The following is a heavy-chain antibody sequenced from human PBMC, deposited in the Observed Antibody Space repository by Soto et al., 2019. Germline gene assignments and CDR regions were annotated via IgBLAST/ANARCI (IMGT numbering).Heavy chain of an antibody. CDR3: EKDLPKTGSFDY. D-gene: IGHD2-15*01. J-gene: IGHJ4*02. V-gene: IGHV4-31*03. CDR2: IYYSGST. CDR1: GGSLSRGGYY. Sequence: SETLFLTCTVSGGSLSRGGYYWSWIRQHPGKGLEWIGYIYYSGSTYYNPSLKSRVTISVDTSKNQFSLKLSSVTAADTAVYYCEKDLPKTGSFDYWGRGTVV.